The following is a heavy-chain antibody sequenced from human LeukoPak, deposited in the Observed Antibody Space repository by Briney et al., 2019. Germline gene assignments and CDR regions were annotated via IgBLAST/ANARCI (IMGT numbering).Heavy chain of an antibody. Sequence: GRSLRLSCAASGFTFDDYAMHWVRQPPGKGLEWASGINWSSGNIAYADSVKGRFTISRDNGKNSLYLQMNSLRAEDMALYYCAKSSGSGTYFNPFDYWGQGTLVTVSS. CDR2: INWSSGNI. CDR1: GFTFDDYA. V-gene: IGHV3-9*03. D-gene: IGHD3-10*01. J-gene: IGHJ4*02. CDR3: AKSSGSGTYFNPFDY.